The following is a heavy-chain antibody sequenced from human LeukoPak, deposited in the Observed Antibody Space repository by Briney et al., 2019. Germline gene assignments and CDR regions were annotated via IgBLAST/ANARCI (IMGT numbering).Heavy chain of an antibody. D-gene: IGHD5-18*01. Sequence: LSLTCIVSGGAISSSSAYWGWVRQAPGKGLQWVAVISYDGSNKYYADSVKGRFTISRDNYKNTPYLQMNSLRAEDTAVYYCARDGYDLNTPMVSTIFDYWGQGTLVTVSS. J-gene: IGHJ4*02. V-gene: IGHV3-30-3*01. CDR2: ISYDGSNK. CDR3: ARDGYDLNTPMVSTIFDY. CDR1: GGAISSSS.